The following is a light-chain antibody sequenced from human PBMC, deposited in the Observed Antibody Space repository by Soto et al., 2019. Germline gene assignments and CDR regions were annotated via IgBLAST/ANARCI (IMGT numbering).Light chain of an antibody. V-gene: IGKV3-15*01. J-gene: IGKJ4*01. Sequence: EIVMTQSPATLSVSPGERATLSRRASQSVSNNLAWYQQKPGQAPRLLIYFASTRATGIPARFSGSGSGTELTLTISSLQSEDFAVYSCQQYNKWPLTFGGGTKVETK. CDR1: QSVSNN. CDR2: FAS. CDR3: QQYNKWPLT.